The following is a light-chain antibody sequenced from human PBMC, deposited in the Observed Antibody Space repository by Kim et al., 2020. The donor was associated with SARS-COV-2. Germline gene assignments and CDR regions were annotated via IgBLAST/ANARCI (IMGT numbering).Light chain of an antibody. V-gene: IGKV3-20*01. Sequence: SPGERAIPPCRASQGVSSSYLAWYQHNPGKSPRLLIHGASSRAPGVPDRFRGGGSGTDFTLTITRLEPEDFAVYYCQQYGRSPTTFGQGTRLEIK. CDR2: GAS. CDR3: QQYGRSPTT. CDR1: QGVSSSY. J-gene: IGKJ5*01.